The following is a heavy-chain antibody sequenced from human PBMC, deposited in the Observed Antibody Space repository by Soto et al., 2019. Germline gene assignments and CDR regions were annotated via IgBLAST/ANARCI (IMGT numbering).Heavy chain of an antibody. J-gene: IGHJ4*02. CDR1: GNTFTSYD. CDR3: ARGRASGSYYLLDC. V-gene: IGHV1-8*01. CDR2: INPNSGNI. Sequence: QVQLVQSGAEVKKHGASVKVSCKASGNTFTSYDINWVRQATGHGLEWMGWINPNSGNIGYAQKFQGRVTMTRDTAIRTAYMEVSRLRSDDTAVYYCARGRASGSYYLLDCWGQGTLVTVSS. D-gene: IGHD3-10*01.